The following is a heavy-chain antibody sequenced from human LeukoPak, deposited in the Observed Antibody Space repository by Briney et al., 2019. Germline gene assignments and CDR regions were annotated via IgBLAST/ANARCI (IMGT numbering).Heavy chain of an antibody. J-gene: IGHJ6*03. CDR2: IYYSGST. D-gene: IGHD2-8*01. CDR3: ARYLMVYAGYYYYYYMDV. Sequence: PSETLSLTCTVSGGSISSHYWSWIQQPPGKGLEWIGYIYYSGSTNYNPSLKSRVTISVDTSKNQFSLKLSSVTAADTAVYYCARYLMVYAGYYYYYYMDVWGKGTTVTVSS. V-gene: IGHV4-59*11. CDR1: GGSISSHY.